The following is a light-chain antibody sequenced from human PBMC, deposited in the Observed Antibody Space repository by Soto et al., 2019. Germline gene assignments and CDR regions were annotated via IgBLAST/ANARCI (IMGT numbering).Light chain of an antibody. CDR2: GAS. Sequence: EIVMTQSPATLSVSPGERATLSCRASQSVSSNLAWYQQKPGQAPRLLIYGASTRATGIPARFSGSGSGTEFTLIISSLQSEDYAVYYCHQYNNGPPWTFGQGTKVEIK. V-gene: IGKV3-15*01. CDR3: HQYNNGPPWT. CDR1: QSVSSN. J-gene: IGKJ1*01.